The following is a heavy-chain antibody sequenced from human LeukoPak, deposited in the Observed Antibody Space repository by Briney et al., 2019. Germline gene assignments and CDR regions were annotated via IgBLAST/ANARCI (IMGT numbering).Heavy chain of an antibody. CDR3: ARDSDYYGSGSYLGRIYYYGMDV. CDR1: GYTFTGYY. Sequence: ASVKVSCKASGYTFTGYYMHWVRQAPGQGLEWMGRINPNSGGTNYAQKFQGRVTMTRDTSISTAYMELSRLRSDDTAVYYCARDSDYYGSGSYLGRIYYYGMDVWGQGTTVTVSS. CDR2: INPNSGGT. D-gene: IGHD3-10*01. V-gene: IGHV1-2*06. J-gene: IGHJ6*02.